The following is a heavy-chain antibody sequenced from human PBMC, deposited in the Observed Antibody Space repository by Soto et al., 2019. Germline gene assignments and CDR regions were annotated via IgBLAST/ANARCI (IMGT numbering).Heavy chain of an antibody. CDR3: TKYAISSWSIFHY. J-gene: IGHJ4*02. D-gene: IGHD6-13*01. V-gene: IGHV3-23*01. Sequence: LRGSCAASRFSLRIYSMHCVRQAPGKEREWVVTINGSGDRTYYAAPVKGRFTISRENSENTLYLQMNSLRVEDTAVYYCTKYAISSWSIFHYWGQGTQVTVSS. CDR2: INGSGDRT. CDR1: RFSLRIYS.